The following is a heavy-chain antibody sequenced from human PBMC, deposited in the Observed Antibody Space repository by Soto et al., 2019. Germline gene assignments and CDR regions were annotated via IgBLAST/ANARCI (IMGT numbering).Heavy chain of an antibody. CDR3: AKDRYYYGSGSYIDY. V-gene: IGHV3-30*18. D-gene: IGHD3-10*01. CDR2: ISYDGSNK. Sequence: SLRLSCAASGFTFSSYGMHWVRQAPGKGLEWVAVISYDGSNKYYADSVKGRFTISRDNSKNTLYLQMNSLRAEDTAVYYCAKDRYYYGSGSYIDYWSQGTLVTASS. J-gene: IGHJ4*02. CDR1: GFTFSSYG.